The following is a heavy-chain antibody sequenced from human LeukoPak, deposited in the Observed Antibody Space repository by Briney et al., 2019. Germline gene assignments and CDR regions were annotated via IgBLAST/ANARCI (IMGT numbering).Heavy chain of an antibody. CDR1: GFTFSSYS. Sequence: GGSLRLSCAASGFTFSSYSMNWVRQAPGKGLEWVSSISSSSSYIYYADSVKGRFTISRDNAKNSLYLQMNSLRAEDTAVYYCASPPGVGARGAFDIWGQGTMVTVSS. J-gene: IGHJ3*02. CDR2: ISSSSSYI. D-gene: IGHD1-26*01. V-gene: IGHV3-21*01. CDR3: ASPPGVGARGAFDI.